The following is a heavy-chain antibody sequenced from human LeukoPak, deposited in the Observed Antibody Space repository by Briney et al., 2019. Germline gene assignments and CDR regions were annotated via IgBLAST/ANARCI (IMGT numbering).Heavy chain of an antibody. CDR2: IIPILDIT. J-gene: IGHJ4*02. D-gene: IGHD5-24*01. CDR1: GYTFTSYG. CDR3: ARLDRDADDIFDY. Sequence: SVKVSCKASGYTFTSYGISWVRQAPGQGLEWMGRIIPILDITNYAQKFQGRVTITADDSTSTAYMELSSLRSEDTAIYYCARLDRDADDIFDYWGQGTLVTVSS. V-gene: IGHV1-69*04.